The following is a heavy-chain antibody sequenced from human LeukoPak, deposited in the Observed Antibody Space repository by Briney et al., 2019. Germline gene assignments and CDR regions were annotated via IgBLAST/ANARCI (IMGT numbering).Heavy chain of an antibody. V-gene: IGHV4-31*03. J-gene: IGHJ4*02. D-gene: IGHD2-2*01. CDR2: IYYSGST. CDR1: GGSISSGGYY. Sequence: SQTLSLTCTVSGGSISSGGYYWSWIRQHPGKGLEWIGYIYYSGSTYYNPSLKSRVTISVDTSKNQFSLKLSSVTAADTAVYYCARPGTSKYCSSTSCAVDYWGQGTLVTVSS. CDR3: ARPGTSKYCSSTSCAVDY.